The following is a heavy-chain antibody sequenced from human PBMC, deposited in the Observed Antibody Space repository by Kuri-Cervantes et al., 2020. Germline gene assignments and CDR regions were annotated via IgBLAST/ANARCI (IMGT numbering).Heavy chain of an antibody. D-gene: IGHD3-9*01. CDR1: GFTFSNYG. CDR3: AKGGSYDILTGYRHYYTFNTMDV. Sequence: GGSLRLSCAASGFTFSNYGMHWVRQAPGKGLEWVALISYHGSDKYYADSVKGRFTISRDNSKNTLYLQMNSLRAEDTAVYYCAKGGSYDILTGYRHYYTFNTMDVWGQGTTVTVSS. J-gene: IGHJ6*02. CDR2: ISYHGSDK. V-gene: IGHV3-30*18.